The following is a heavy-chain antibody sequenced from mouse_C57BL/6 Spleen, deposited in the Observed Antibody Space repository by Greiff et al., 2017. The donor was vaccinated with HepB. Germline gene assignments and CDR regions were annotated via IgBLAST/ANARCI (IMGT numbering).Heavy chain of an antibody. V-gene: IGHV1-42*01. J-gene: IGHJ3*01. Sequence: EVQLQQSGPELVKPGASVKISCKASGYSFTGYYMNWVKQSPEKSLEWIGEINPSTGGTTYNQKFKAKATLTVDKSSSTAYMQLKSLTSEDSAVYYWARNYGSRPWFAYWGQGTLVTVSA. CDR3: ARNYGSRPWFAY. D-gene: IGHD1-1*01. CDR2: INPSTGGT. CDR1: GYSFTGYY.